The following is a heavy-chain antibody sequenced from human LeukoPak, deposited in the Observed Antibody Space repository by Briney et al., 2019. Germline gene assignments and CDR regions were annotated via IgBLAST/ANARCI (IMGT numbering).Heavy chain of an antibody. Sequence: PGGSLRLSCAASGFTFSSYAMHWVRQAPGKGLEWVAVISYDGSNKYYADSVKGRFTISRDNSKNTLYLQMNSLRAEDTAVYYCASNHGSGSYSFWFDPWGQGTLVTVSS. CDR1: GFTFSSYA. V-gene: IGHV3-30*04. CDR2: ISYDGSNK. J-gene: IGHJ5*02. D-gene: IGHD3-10*01. CDR3: ASNHGSGSYSFWFDP.